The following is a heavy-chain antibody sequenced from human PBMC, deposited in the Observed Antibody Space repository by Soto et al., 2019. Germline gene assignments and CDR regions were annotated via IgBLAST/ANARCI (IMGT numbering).Heavy chain of an antibody. D-gene: IGHD3-16*01. V-gene: IGHV3-30-3*01. CDR3: ARGTRLGRLVSSYYFDD. CDR1: GFTFSSYA. J-gene: IGHJ4*02. CDR2: ISYDGSNK. Sequence: GGSLRLSCAASGFTFSSYAMHWVRQAPGKGLEWVAVISYDGSNKYYADSVKGRFTISRDNSKNTLYLQMNSLRAEDTAVHYCARGTRLGRLVSSYYFDDWGQGTLVTVSS.